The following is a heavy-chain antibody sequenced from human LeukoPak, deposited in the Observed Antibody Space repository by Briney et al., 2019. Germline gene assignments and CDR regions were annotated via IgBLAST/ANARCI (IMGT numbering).Heavy chain of an antibody. CDR3: ARGAVAGRKPAPFDY. D-gene: IGHD6-19*01. CDR1: EFTFNNYA. J-gene: IGHJ4*02. V-gene: IGHV3-23*01. Sequence: GSLRLSCVASEFTFNNYAMAWVRQGPGKGLEWVSSISGSGGNTYYADSVKGRFTISRDNSKNTLYPQMNSLRAEDTAVYYCARGAVAGRKPAPFDYWGQGTLVTVSS. CDR2: ISGSGGNT.